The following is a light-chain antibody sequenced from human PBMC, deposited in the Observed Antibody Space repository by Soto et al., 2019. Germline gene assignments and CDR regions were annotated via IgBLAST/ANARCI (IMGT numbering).Light chain of an antibody. V-gene: IGKV3-15*01. CDR2: GAS. CDR3: QHYSNRPPWT. CDR1: RSVSRYY. Sequence: EIVLTQSPGTLSLSPGERATLSFRASRSVSRYYLAWSQQKSGQAPTLLIYGASSRASGISARFSGGRSGTEFTLTISSLQPEDSAVYYCQHYSNRPPWTFGQGTKVDI. J-gene: IGKJ1*01.